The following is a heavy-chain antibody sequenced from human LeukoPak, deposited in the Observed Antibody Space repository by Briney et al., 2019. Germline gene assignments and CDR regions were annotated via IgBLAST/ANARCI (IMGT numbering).Heavy chain of an antibody. CDR2: IYTSGST. Sequence: PSETLSLTCTVSGGSISSGSYYWSWIRQPAGKGLEWIGRIYTSGSTNYNPSLKSRVTISVDTSKNQFSLKLSSVTAADTAVYYCARGGVAEDWFDPWGQGTLVTVSS. V-gene: IGHV4-61*02. CDR1: GGSISSGSYY. J-gene: IGHJ5*02. CDR3: ARGGVAEDWFDP. D-gene: IGHD6-19*01.